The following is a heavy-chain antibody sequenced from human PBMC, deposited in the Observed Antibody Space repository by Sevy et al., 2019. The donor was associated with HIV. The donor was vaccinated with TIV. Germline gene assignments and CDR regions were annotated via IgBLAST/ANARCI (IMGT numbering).Heavy chain of an antibody. CDR1: GFTFSSDS. J-gene: IGHJ1*01. Sequence: GGSLRLSCAASGFTFSSDSMNWVRQAPGKGLEWVSYISSSSSTIYYADSEKGRFTISRDNAKNSLYLQMNSLRDEDTAGYYCAMFAGGFWSGYYVGEYFQHWGQGTLVTVSS. D-gene: IGHD3-3*01. CDR3: AMFAGGFWSGYYVGEYFQH. CDR2: ISSSSSTI. V-gene: IGHV3-48*02.